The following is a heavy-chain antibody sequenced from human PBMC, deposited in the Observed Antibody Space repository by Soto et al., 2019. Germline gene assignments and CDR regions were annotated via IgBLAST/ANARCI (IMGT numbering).Heavy chain of an antibody. CDR3: ARDLGIVVVVAASYYFDY. V-gene: IGHV3-21*01. Sequence: GGSLRLSCAASGFTFSSYSMNWVRQAPGKGLEWVSSISSSSSYIYYADSVKGRFTISRDNAKNSLYLQMNSLRAEDTAVYYCARDLGIVVVVAASYYFDYWGQGTLVTVSS. CDR1: GFTFSSYS. CDR2: ISSSSSYI. J-gene: IGHJ4*02. D-gene: IGHD2-15*01.